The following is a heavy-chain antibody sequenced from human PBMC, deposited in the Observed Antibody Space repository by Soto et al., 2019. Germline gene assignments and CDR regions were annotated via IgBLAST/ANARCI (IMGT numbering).Heavy chain of an antibody. D-gene: IGHD3-3*01. CDR2: ISGSGGST. V-gene: IGHV3-23*01. Sequence: GSLRLSCAASGFTFSSYAMSWVRQAPGKGLEWVSAISGSGGSTYYADSVKGRFTISRDNSKNTLYLQMNSLRAEDTAVYYCAKDKGGDFWSGYYTVVDYGMDVWGQGTTVTVSS. CDR3: AKDKGGDFWSGYYTVVDYGMDV. J-gene: IGHJ6*02. CDR1: GFTFSSYA.